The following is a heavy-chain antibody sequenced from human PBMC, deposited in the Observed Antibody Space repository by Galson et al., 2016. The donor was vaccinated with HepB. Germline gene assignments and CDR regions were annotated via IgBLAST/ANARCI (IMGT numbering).Heavy chain of an antibody. CDR3: ATSKRLAGTDAFDI. D-gene: IGHD6-19*01. V-gene: IGHV4-4*02. Sequence: SETLSLTCAVSGGSISSYDWWNWVRQAPGKGLEWIGEIYHGGRTIYNPSLKSRVTMSLDKSKNQFSLILSSVTAADTAIYYCATSKRLAGTDAFDIWGQGTMVTVSS. CDR1: GGSISSYDW. CDR2: IYHGGRT. J-gene: IGHJ3*02.